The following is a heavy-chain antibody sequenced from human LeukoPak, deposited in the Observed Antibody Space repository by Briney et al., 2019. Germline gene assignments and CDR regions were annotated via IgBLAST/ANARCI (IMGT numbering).Heavy chain of an antibody. CDR1: GGSIGDNY. V-gene: IGHV4-59*01. CDR2: IYHSGSA. J-gene: IGHJ5*01. Sequence: PSETLSLTCTVSGGSIGDNYWTWIRQPPGKGLEWIGYIYHSGSANYKSSLKSRITISVDTSKNQFSLDLSSVTAADTAVYYCARDTLRRDGYNYDSWGQGTLVTVSS. CDR3: ARDTLRRDGYNYDS. D-gene: IGHD5-24*01.